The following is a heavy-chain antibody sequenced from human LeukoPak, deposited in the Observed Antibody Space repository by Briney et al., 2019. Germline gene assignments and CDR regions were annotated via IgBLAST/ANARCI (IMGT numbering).Heavy chain of an antibody. D-gene: IGHD6-13*01. J-gene: IGHJ6*03. CDR1: GGSISSYY. CDR2: IYYSGST. Sequence: SETLSLTCTVSGGSISSYYWSWIRQPPGKGLEWIGYIYYSGSTNYNPSLKSRVTISVDTSKNQFSLKLSSVTAADTAVYYCARVARGWQQLAYYYYYYYYMDVWGKGTTVTVSS. CDR3: ARVARGWQQLAYYYYYYYYMDV. V-gene: IGHV4-59*01.